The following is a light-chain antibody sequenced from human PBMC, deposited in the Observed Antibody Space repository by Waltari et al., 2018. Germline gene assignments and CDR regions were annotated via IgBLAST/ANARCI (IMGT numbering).Light chain of an antibody. J-gene: IGLJ2*01. Sequence: SFELTQPPSLSVSPGQTARITCSGDALSKQYAHWHQQRPGLAPVLVIYKDSERPSGIPERFSGSSSGTTGTLTISGVQAEDEADYYCQSADSSGSVVFGGGTKLTVL. CDR3: QSADSSGSVV. V-gene: IGLV3-25*03. CDR2: KDS. CDR1: ALSKQY.